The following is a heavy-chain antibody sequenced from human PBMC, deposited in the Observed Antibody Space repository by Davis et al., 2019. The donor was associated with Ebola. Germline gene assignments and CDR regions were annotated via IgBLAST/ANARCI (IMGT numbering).Heavy chain of an antibody. J-gene: IGHJ3*02. CDR2: IHHSGGT. Sequence: SETLSLTCSVSGGSMTIGDYAWSWIRQAPGKGLEWIGYIHHSGGTYYNPSLKSRLTISVDTSKNQFSLRLSSLTAADTAVYYCARAIAPSINDAFDIWGQGTMVTVSS. V-gene: IGHV4-30-4*01. CDR1: GGSMTIGDYA. CDR3: ARAIAPSINDAFDI. D-gene: IGHD5-12*01.